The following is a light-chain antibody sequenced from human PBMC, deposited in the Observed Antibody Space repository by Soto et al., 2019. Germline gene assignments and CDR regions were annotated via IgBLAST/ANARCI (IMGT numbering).Light chain of an antibody. CDR3: QQYNSYPLT. Sequence: DIQMTQSPSTLSASVGDRGTITCRASQSISSWLAWYQQKPGQAHKLLVYKASSLESGVPSRFRGSGSGTDFTLTISSLQPDDFATYYCQQYNSYPLTFGGGTKVEIK. V-gene: IGKV1-5*03. CDR1: QSISSW. J-gene: IGKJ4*01. CDR2: KAS.